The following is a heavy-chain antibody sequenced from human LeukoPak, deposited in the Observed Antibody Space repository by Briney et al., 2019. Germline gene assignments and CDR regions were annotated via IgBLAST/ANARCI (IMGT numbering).Heavy chain of an antibody. CDR1: GFNFGDYA. Sequence: PGGSLRLSCTASGFNFGDYAMSWVRQAPGKGLEWVGFIRSKAYGGTTEYAASVKGRFTISRDDSKSIAYLQMNSLKTEDTAVYYCTSRYGMPGYWGQGTLVTVSS. J-gene: IGHJ4*02. D-gene: IGHD3-16*02. V-gene: IGHV3-49*04. CDR3: TSRYGMPGY. CDR2: IRSKAYGGTT.